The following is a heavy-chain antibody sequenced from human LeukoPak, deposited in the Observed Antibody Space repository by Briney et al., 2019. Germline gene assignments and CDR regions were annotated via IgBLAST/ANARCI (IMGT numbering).Heavy chain of an antibody. D-gene: IGHD5-18*01. CDR2: IYHGGGT. V-gene: IGHV4-30-2*01. CDR1: GGSISSGNYY. J-gene: IGHJ6*02. CDR3: ARDIRYSYGRGAYYGMDV. Sequence: PSQTLSLTCTVSGGSISSGNYYWSWIRQPPGKGLEWIGYIYHGGGTYYNPSLKSRVTISVDRSKNQFSLKLSSVTAADTAVYYCARDIRYSYGRGAYYGMDVWGQGTTVTVSS.